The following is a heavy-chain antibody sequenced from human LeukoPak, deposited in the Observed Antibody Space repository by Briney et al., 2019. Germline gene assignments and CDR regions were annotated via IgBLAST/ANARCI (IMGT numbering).Heavy chain of an antibody. CDR2: IYYSGST. D-gene: IGHD4-17*01. Sequence: SETLSLTCTVSGGSISSYYWSWIRQPPGKGLEWIGYIYYSGSTNYNPSLKSRVTISVDTSKNQFSLKLSSVTAADTAVYYCARQPLGGDYYAFDIWGQGTMVTVSS. J-gene: IGHJ3*02. CDR3: ARQPLGGDYYAFDI. CDR1: GGSISSYY. V-gene: IGHV4-59*08.